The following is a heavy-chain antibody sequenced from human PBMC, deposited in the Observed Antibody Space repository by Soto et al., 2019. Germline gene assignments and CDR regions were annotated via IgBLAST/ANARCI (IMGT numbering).Heavy chain of an antibody. J-gene: IGHJ4*02. Sequence: PSETLSLTCSVSGGSVSSGIFHWSWIRQPPGKGLQFIGSIFYNGTANYSPSLNNRVSISIDTSQSQFFLQLISVAAADTAVYYCARIGGWYDIDFWGQGSLVTVSS. D-gene: IGHD6-19*01. CDR3: ARIGGWYDIDF. V-gene: IGHV4-61*01. CDR1: GGSVSSGIFH. CDR2: IFYNGTA.